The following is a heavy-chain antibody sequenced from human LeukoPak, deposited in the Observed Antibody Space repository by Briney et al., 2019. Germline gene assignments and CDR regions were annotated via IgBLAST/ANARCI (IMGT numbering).Heavy chain of an antibody. Sequence: SETLSLTCTVSGGSISSGDYYWGWIRQPPGKGLEWIGYIYYSGSTYYNPSLKSRVTISVDTSKNQFSLKLSSVTAADTAVYYCARDPASFKSDGSSIVAFDIWGQGTMVTVSS. CDR3: ARDPASFKSDGSSIVAFDI. J-gene: IGHJ3*02. CDR1: GGSISSGDYY. D-gene: IGHD5-24*01. CDR2: IYYSGST. V-gene: IGHV4-30-4*01.